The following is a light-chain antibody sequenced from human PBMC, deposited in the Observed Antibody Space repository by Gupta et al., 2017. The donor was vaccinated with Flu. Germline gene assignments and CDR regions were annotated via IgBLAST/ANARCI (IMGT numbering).Light chain of an antibody. CDR1: SSNIGNNY. Sequence: QSVLTQPLSLSAAPGQKVTISCSGSSSNIGNNYVSWYQQLPGTAPKLLIYENNKRPSGIPDRFSGSKSGTSATLGITGLQTGDEADYYCGAWDSSLDSWVFGGGTKLPVL. J-gene: IGLJ3*02. CDR3: GAWDSSLDSWV. CDR2: ENN. V-gene: IGLV1-51*02.